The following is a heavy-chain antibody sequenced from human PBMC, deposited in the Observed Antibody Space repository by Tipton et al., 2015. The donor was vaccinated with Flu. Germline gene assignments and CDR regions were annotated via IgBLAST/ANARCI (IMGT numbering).Heavy chain of an antibody. CDR2: IYPGDSDT. CDR1: GYSFTSYW. CDR3: ARHAIMRRAVAGVDY. Sequence: CAEVKKPGESLKISCKGSGYSFTSYWIGWVRQMPGKGLEWMGIIYPGDSDTRYSPSFQGQVTISADKSISTAYLQWSSLKASDTAMYYCARHAIMRRAVAGVDYWGQGTLVTVSS. D-gene: IGHD6-19*01. V-gene: IGHV5-51*01. J-gene: IGHJ4*02.